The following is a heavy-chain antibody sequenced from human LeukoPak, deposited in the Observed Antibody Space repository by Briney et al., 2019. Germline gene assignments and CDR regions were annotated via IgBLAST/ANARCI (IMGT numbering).Heavy chain of an antibody. CDR2: INEDGSNK. CDR1: GFSFSNHY. CDR3: TRVIVAVPGYFDYFDF. Sequence: GALRLSCAASGFSFSNHYMRWIRQAPGKGLEWVANINEDGSNKWHLGSVKGRFTVSRDNARNALYLQMNSLRVEDTAVYYCTRVIVAVPGYFDYFDFWDQGALVTVSS. V-gene: IGHV3-7*01. J-gene: IGHJ4*02. D-gene: IGHD6-19*01.